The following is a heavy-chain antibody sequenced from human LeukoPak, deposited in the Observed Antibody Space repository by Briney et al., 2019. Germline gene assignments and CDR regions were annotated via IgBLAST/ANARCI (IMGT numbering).Heavy chain of an antibody. CDR2: IYYSGST. CDR1: GGSISSSSYY. D-gene: IGHD4-17*01. Sequence: KPSETLSLTGTVSGGSISSSSYYWGWIRQPPGKGLEWIGSIYYSGSTYYNPSLKSRVTISVNTSKNQFSLKLSSVTAADTAVYYCARRDGDYWYFDLWGRGTLVTVSS. CDR3: ARRDGDYWYFDL. V-gene: IGHV4-39*01. J-gene: IGHJ2*01.